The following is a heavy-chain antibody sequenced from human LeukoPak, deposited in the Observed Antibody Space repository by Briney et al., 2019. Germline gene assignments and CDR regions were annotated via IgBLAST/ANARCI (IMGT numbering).Heavy chain of an antibody. J-gene: IGHJ4*02. CDR2: IYYSGSS. V-gene: IGHV4-59*12. Sequence: PSETLSLTCSVSGAYIMNYYWSWVRQPPGKGLEWIGCIYYSGSSNYNPSLKSRVTMSVDTSKNQFSLKLTSVTAADTAVYYCVLWGYYDCTGRHFWGQGTLVTVSS. D-gene: IGHD3-22*01. CDR1: GAYIMNYY. CDR3: VLWGYYDCTGRHF.